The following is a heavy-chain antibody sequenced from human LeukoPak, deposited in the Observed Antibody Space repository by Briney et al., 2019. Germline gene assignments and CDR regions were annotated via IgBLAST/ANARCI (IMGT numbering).Heavy chain of an antibody. Sequence: SETLSLTCAVSGGSISSSNWWSWVRQPPGKGLEWIGEIYHSGSTNYNPSLKSRVTISVDKSKNQFSLKLSSVTAADTAVYYCARAGLDSHDAFDIWGQGTMVTVSS. V-gene: IGHV4-4*02. CDR2: IYHSGST. J-gene: IGHJ3*02. D-gene: IGHD3-22*01. CDR3: ARAGLDSHDAFDI. CDR1: GGSISSSNW.